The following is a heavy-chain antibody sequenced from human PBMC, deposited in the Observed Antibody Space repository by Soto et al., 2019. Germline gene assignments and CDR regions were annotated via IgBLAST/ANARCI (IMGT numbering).Heavy chain of an antibody. V-gene: IGHV4-4*02. CDR2: IYHSGSS. CDR3: ARQVGDYAYYYYGMDV. J-gene: IGHJ6*02. Sequence: SETLSLTCDVSGVSIDSGYWWGWVRQPPGKELEWLGGIYHSGSSNYNPSLKSRVTISVDTSKNQFSLSLSSVTAADTAVYYCARQVGDYAYYYYGMDVWGQGTTVTVSS. CDR1: GVSIDSGYW. D-gene: IGHD4-17*01.